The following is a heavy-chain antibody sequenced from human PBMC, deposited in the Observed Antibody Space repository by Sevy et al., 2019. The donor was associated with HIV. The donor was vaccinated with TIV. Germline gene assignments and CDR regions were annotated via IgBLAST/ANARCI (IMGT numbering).Heavy chain of an antibody. J-gene: IGHJ6*02. Sequence: ASVKVSCKASGFTFTSSAVQWVRQARGQRLEWIGWIVVGSGNTNYAQKFQERVTITRDMSTSTAYMGLSSLRSEDTAGYYCAAGGLTAMAPYYYYGMDVWGQGTTVTVSS. D-gene: IGHD5-18*01. CDR2: IVVGSGNT. CDR1: GFTFTSSA. CDR3: AAGGLTAMAPYYYYGMDV. V-gene: IGHV1-58*01.